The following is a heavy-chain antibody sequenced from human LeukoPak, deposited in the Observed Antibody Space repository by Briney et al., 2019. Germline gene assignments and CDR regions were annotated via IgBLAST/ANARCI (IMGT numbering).Heavy chain of an antibody. CDR1: GYTFTSYG. D-gene: IGHD6-13*01. V-gene: IGHV1-18*01. J-gene: IGHJ4*02. CDR2: ISAYNGNT. Sequence: ASVKVSCKASGYTFTSYGISWVRQAPGQGLEWMGWISAYNGNTNYAQKLQGRVTMATDTSTSTAYMELRSLRSDDTAVYYCARDGRGIAAADPPLYFDYWGQGTLVTVSS. CDR3: ARDGRGIAAADPPLYFDY.